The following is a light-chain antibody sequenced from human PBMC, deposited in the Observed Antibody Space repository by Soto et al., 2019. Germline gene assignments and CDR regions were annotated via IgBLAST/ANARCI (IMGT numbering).Light chain of an antibody. J-gene: IGLJ2*01. V-gene: IGLV2-14*03. CDR3: SSYTTSTTLGVA. Sequence: QSVLTQPASVSGSPGQSITISCTGTSSDIGGYNYVSWYQQHPGKAPKLIIYDVTHRPSGVANRFSGSKSGNTASLTISGLQADAEADYYCSSYTTSTTLGVAFGGGTKVTVL. CDR2: DVT. CDR1: SSDIGGYNY.